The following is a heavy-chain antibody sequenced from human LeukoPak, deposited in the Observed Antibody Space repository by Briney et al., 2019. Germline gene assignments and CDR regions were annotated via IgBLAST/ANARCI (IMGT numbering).Heavy chain of an antibody. D-gene: IGHD3-3*01. CDR1: GFTVSSNY. Sequence: GGSLRLSCAASGFTVSSNYMSWVRQAPGKGLEWVSVIYSGGSTYYADSVKGRFTISRDNYKNTLYLQMNSLRAEDTAVYYCARTIDDFWSGYYPLDWGQGTLVTVSS. J-gene: IGHJ4*02. CDR2: IYSGGST. V-gene: IGHV3-53*01. CDR3: ARTIDDFWSGYYPLD.